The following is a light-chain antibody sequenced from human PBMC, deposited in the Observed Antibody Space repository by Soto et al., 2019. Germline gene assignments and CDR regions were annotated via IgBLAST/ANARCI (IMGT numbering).Light chain of an antibody. CDR2: KAS. J-gene: IGKJ1*01. CDR1: QSISSW. Sequence: DIQMTQSPSTLSASVGDRVIITCRASQSISSWLAWYQQKPGKAPNLLIYKASTLKSGVPSRFSGSGSGTEFNLTISSLQPEDLATYYCQQYDNDSWTFGQGTKVEIK. V-gene: IGKV1-5*03. CDR3: QQYDNDSWT.